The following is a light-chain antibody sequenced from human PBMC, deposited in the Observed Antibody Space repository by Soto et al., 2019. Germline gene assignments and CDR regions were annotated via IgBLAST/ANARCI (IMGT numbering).Light chain of an antibody. V-gene: IGLV2-14*01. CDR2: EVN. Sequence: QSVLTQPASVSGSPGQSITISCTGTSSDVGGYNYVSWYQQHPGKAPKLMIYEVNNRPSGVSNRFSGSKSGNTASLTISGLQADDEADYYCTSYRNTNTPWVFGGGTKLTVL. CDR1: SSDVGGYNY. J-gene: IGLJ3*02. CDR3: TSYRNTNTPWV.